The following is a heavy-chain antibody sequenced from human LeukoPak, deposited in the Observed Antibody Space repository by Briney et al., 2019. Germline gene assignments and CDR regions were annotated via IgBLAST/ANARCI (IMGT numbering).Heavy chain of an antibody. D-gene: IGHD3-3*01. CDR2: IYPSDSDT. V-gene: IGHV5-51*01. J-gene: IGHJ4*02. CDR3: ARRIPDGHYVGFDY. Sequence: GESLKISCRGSGYDFTPYWIAWVRQMPRKGLEWMGIIYPSDSDTRYSPSFQGQVTISADKSFSTAYLQWSSLTASDTAMYYCARRIPDGHYVGFDYWGQGTLVTVSS. CDR1: GYDFTPYW.